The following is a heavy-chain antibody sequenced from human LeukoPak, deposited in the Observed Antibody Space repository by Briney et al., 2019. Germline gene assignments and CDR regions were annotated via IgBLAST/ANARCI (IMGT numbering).Heavy chain of an antibody. CDR2: INHSGST. J-gene: IGHJ4*02. V-gene: IGHV4-34*01. CDR3: ARLRAVADFDY. D-gene: IGHD6-19*01. CDR1: GGSFSGYY. Sequence: SETLSLTCAVYGGSFSGYYWSWIRQPPGKGLEWIGEINHSGSTNYNPSLKSRVTISVDTSKNQFSLKLSSVTAADTAVYYCARLRAVADFDYWGQGTLVTVSS.